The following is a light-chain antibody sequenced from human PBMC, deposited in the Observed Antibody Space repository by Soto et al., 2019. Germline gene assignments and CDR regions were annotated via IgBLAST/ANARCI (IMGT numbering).Light chain of an antibody. V-gene: IGLV2-11*01. CDR2: VVS. Sequence: QSALTQPRSVSGSPGQSVTISCTGTSSDVGGYNYVSWYQQHPGKAPKLMIYVVSKWPSGVPDRFSGSKSGNTASLTISGLQAEDEADYYCCSYAGSYTYVFGTGTKLTVL. J-gene: IGLJ1*01. CDR3: CSYAGSYTYV. CDR1: SSDVGGYNY.